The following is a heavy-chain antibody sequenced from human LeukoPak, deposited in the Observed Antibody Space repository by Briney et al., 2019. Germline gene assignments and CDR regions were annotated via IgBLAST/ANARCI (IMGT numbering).Heavy chain of an antibody. J-gene: IGHJ5*02. CDR2: IYASGNT. V-gene: IGHV4-61*02. Sequence: SSQTLSLTCSVSGGSISSGSFCWHWLRQPAGKGLEWIGRIYASGNTNDNPSRKIRLTISPDTSKNQFSLNLSSVTAADSSVYSCAREGRHGMSGVVGFDLWGEGTLVTVSS. D-gene: IGHD3-3*01. CDR3: AREGRHGMSGVVGFDL. CDR1: GGSISSGSFC.